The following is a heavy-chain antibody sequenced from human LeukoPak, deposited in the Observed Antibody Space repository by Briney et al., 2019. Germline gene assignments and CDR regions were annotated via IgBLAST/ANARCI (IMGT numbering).Heavy chain of an antibody. J-gene: IGHJ4*02. D-gene: IGHD3-10*01. CDR1: GFTVSTNY. CDR2: IYSGDTT. V-gene: IGHV3-66*01. Sequence: PGGSLRLSCAASGFTVSTNYMSWVRQAPGKGLEWVSVIYSGDTTFYADSVRGKFTIPRDNSKNTLYLQMNSLRAEDTAVYYCASILRSSSGYYFDYWGQGTLVTVSS. CDR3: ASILRSSSGYYFDY.